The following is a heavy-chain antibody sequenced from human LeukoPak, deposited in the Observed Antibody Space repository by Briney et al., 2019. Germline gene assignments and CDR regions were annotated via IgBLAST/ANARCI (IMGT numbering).Heavy chain of an antibody. J-gene: IGHJ6*03. CDR1: GFTFSSYS. CDR2: ISSSSSTI. CDR3: ARGGYSYGFYYYYYYMDV. V-gene: IGHV3-48*01. Sequence: PGGSLRLSCAASGFTFSSYSMNWVRQAPGKGLEWVSYISSSSSTIYYADSVKGRFNISRDNAKNSLYLQMNSLRAEDTAVYYCARGGYSYGFYYYYYYMDVWGKGTTVTVSS. D-gene: IGHD5-18*01.